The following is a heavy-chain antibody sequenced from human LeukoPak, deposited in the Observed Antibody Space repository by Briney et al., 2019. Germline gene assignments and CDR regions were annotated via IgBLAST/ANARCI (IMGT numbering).Heavy chain of an antibody. CDR1: GFTFSSYS. V-gene: IGHV3-21*01. CDR2: ISSSSSYI. J-gene: IGHJ5*02. Sequence: PGGSLRLSCAASGFTFSSYSMNWVRQAPGKGLEWVSSISSSSSYIYYADSVKGRFTISRENAKNSLYLQLNSLRAEDTAVYYCARGSFSEWYTNWFDPWGQGTLVTVSS. D-gene: IGHD6-19*01. CDR3: ARGSFSEWYTNWFDP.